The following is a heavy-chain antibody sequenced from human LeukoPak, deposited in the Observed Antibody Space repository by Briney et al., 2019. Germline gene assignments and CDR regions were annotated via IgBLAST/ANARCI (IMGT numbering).Heavy chain of an antibody. CDR2: IYYSGST. Sequence: SETLSLTCTVSGGSISSSSYYWGWIRQPPGKGLEWIGSIYYSGSTYYNPSLKSRVTISVDTSKNQFSLKLSSVTAADTAVYYCARTYFDVADFDYWGQGTLVTVSS. J-gene: IGHJ4*02. V-gene: IGHV4-39*01. CDR1: GGSISSSSYY. D-gene: IGHD3-9*01. CDR3: ARTYFDVADFDY.